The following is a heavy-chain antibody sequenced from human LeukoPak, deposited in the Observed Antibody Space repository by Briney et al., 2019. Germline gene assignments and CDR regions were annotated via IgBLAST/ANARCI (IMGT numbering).Heavy chain of an antibody. V-gene: IGHV3-23*01. CDR1: GFTFDDYG. CDR2: ISGNGVTT. J-gene: IGHJ4*02. D-gene: IGHD3-10*01. Sequence: GGSLRLSCAASGFTFDDYGMSWVRQAPGKGLEFVSLISGNGVTTNYADSVKGRFTISRDNSKNTLYLQLNNLKAEDTAIYYCAKHLWRDLLSFGEGYYCDYWGQGTLVTVSS. CDR3: AKHLWRDLLSFGEGYYCDY.